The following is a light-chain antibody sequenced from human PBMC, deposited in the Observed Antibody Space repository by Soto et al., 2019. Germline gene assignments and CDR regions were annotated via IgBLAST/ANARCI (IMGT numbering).Light chain of an antibody. CDR1: QSISSW. CDR2: KAS. V-gene: IGKV1-5*03. Sequence: DIQMTQSPSTLSASVGDRVTITCRASQSISSWLAWYQQKPGKAPKLLIYKASSLESGVPSRFSGGGSGKKFTLTISSLQPDDFATYYCQQYNSYSGTFGQGTKVEIK. CDR3: QQYNSYSGT. J-gene: IGKJ1*01.